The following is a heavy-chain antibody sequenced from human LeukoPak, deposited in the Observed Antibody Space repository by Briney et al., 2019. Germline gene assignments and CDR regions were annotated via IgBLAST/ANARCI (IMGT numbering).Heavy chain of an antibody. J-gene: IGHJ4*02. CDR1: GVIFTDYG. Sequence: TGGSLRLSCGASGVIFTDYGMHWVRQAPDKGLEWVAVIWYDGSKEYYADSVKGRFTISRDDSKNTLYLQMNSLRVDDTAVYYCARDLCSTTSCLDFWGQGTLVTVSS. V-gene: IGHV3-33*01. D-gene: IGHD2-2*01. CDR2: IWYDGSKE. CDR3: ARDLCSTTSCLDF.